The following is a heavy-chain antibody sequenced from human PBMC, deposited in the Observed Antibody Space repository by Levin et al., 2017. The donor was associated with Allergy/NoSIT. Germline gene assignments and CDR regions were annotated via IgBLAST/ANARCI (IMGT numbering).Heavy chain of an antibody. CDR3: ASPGNHFDY. CDR1: GFVFSNYG. J-gene: IGHJ4*02. Sequence: GGSLRLSCVGSGFVFSNYGMHWVRQAPGKGLEWVAVIWFDGSNKNYADSVKGRFTISRDNSKNTVYLQMNSLRAEATAIYYCASPGNHFDYWGQGTLVTVSS. D-gene: IGHD2/OR15-2a*01. CDR2: IWFDGSNK. V-gene: IGHV3-33*01.